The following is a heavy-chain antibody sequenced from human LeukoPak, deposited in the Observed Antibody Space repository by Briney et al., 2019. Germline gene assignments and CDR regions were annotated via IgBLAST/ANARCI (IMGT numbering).Heavy chain of an antibody. V-gene: IGHV4-34*01. J-gene: IGHJ4*02. D-gene: IGHD6-19*01. CDR1: GGSFSGYY. CDR2: INHSGST. Sequence: SETLSLTCAVYGGSFSGYYWSWIRQPPGKGLEWIGEINHSGSTNYNPSLKSRVTISVDTSKNQFSLKLSSVTAADTAVYYCARRDPGYSSGWYISWGQGTLVTVSS. CDR3: ARRDPGYSSGWYIS.